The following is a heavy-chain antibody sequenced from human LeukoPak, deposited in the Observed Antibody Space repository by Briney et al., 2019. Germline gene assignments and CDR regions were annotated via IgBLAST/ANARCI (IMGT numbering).Heavy chain of an antibody. V-gene: IGHV3-74*01. D-gene: IGHD3-3*01. Sequence: GGSLRLSCAASGFTFSNYGMHWVRQAPGKGLVWVSRITNDGSSTTYADSVKGRFTISRDIAKNTLYLQMNSLRAEDTGVYYCAKDHYWSIDYWGRGTLVTVSS. CDR3: AKDHYWSIDY. CDR1: GFTFSNYG. CDR2: ITNDGSST. J-gene: IGHJ4*02.